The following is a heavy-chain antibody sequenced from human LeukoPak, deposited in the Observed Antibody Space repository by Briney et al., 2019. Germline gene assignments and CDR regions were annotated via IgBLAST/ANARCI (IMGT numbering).Heavy chain of an antibody. CDR2: IYHSGST. CDR3: ARVGYCSSTSCTDAFDI. D-gene: IGHD2-2*01. V-gene: IGHV4-4*02. J-gene: IGHJ3*02. CDR1: GGSISSSNW. Sequence: SETLSLTCAVFGGSISSSNWWSWVRQPPGKGLEWIGEIYHSGSTNYNPSLKSRVTISVDKSKNQFSLKLSSVTAADTAVYYCARVGYCSSTSCTDAFDIWGQGTMVTVSS.